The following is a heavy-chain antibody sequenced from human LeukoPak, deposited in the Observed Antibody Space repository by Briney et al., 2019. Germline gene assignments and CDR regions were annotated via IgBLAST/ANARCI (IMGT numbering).Heavy chain of an antibody. CDR1: GYTFTCYA. J-gene: IGHJ4*02. V-gene: IGHV1-2*02. CDR2: INPEKRDT. D-gene: IGHD5-12*01. CDR3: AKKVRGPSHPLDF. Sequence: GASVKVSCKASGYTFTCYAIHWVRQAPGQGLEWMGWINPEKRDTGYAHKFQGRVTMTSDTSISTAYMELSSLRSDDTAVYYCAKKVRGPSHPLDFWGQGTLVTVSS.